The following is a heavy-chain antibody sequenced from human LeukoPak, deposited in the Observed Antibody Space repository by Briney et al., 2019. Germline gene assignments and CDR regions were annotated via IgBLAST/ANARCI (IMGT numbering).Heavy chain of an antibody. J-gene: IGHJ3*02. V-gene: IGHV1-2*06. D-gene: IGHD3-22*01. Sequence: ASVKVSCKASGYTFTGYYMHWVRQAPGQGLEWMGRINPNSGGTNYAQKFQGRVTMTTDTSISTAYMELSRLRSDDTAVYYCARDLQDSSGYYSAVFDAFDIWGQGTMVTVS. CDR1: GYTFTGYY. CDR3: ARDLQDSSGYYSAVFDAFDI. CDR2: INPNSGGT.